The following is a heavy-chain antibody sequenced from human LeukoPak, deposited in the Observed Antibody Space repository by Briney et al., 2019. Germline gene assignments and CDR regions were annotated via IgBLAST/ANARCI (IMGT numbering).Heavy chain of an antibody. Sequence: SETLSLTCAVYGGSFSGYYWSWIRQPPGKGLEWIGEINHSGSTNYNLSLKSRVTISVDTSKNQFSLKLSSVTAADTAVYYCARVRARITMIVVVTDNWFDPWGQGTLVTVSS. CDR3: ARVRARITMIVVVTDNWFDP. V-gene: IGHV4-34*01. D-gene: IGHD3-22*01. CDR2: INHSGST. CDR1: GGSFSGYY. J-gene: IGHJ5*02.